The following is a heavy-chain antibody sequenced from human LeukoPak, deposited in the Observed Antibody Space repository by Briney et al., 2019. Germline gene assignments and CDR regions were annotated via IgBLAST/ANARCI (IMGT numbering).Heavy chain of an antibody. V-gene: IGHV7-4-1*02. CDR1: GYTFTSYA. CDR3: ARGSRIAAHRYFQH. D-gene: IGHD6-6*01. Sequence: ASVKVSCKASGYTFTSYAMNWVRQAPGQGLEWMGWINTNTGNPTYAQGFTGRFVFSLDTSVSTAYLQISGLKAEDTAVYYCARGSRIAAHRYFQHWGQGTLVTVSS. J-gene: IGHJ1*01. CDR2: INTNTGNP.